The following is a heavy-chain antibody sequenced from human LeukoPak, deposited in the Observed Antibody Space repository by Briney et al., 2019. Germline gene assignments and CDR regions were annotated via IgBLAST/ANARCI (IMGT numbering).Heavy chain of an antibody. CDR3: ARDPGRTTNYYYYMDV. Sequence: EASVKVSCKASGDSFSNHVISWVRQAPGQGLEWMGGIIPFFATANYAQKFQGRVTITADETTSTAYMELNSLRSEDTAVYYCARDPGRTTNYYYYMDVWGKGTTVIVSS. CDR2: IIPFFATA. D-gene: IGHD2/OR15-2a*01. V-gene: IGHV1-69*13. CDR1: GDSFSNHV. J-gene: IGHJ6*03.